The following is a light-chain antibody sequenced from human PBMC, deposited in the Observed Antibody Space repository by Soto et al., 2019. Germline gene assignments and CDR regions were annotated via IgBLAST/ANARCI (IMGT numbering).Light chain of an antibody. CDR2: EDD. CDR1: SGNIASNY. J-gene: IGLJ3*02. V-gene: IGLV6-57*04. CDR3: QSYDDSNQV. Sequence: NFMLTQTHSVSESPGKTVTISCTRSSGNIASNYVQWYQQRPGSAPTTVIYEDDQRPSGVPDRFSGSIDSSSNSAALAISGLKTEDEADYYCQSYDDSNQVFGGGTKLTV.